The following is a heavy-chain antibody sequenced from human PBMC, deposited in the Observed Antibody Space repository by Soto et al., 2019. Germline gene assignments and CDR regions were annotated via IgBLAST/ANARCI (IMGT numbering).Heavy chain of an antibody. CDR1: GGSFSGYY. Sequence: QVQLQQWGAGLLKPSATLSLTCAVYGGSFSGYYWSWIRQPPGKGLEWIGEINHSGSTNYNPSLKSRVTRSVDASKNQFSLQLSSVTAAATAVYYCARGHRYYLDSSGYYSGSYFDYWVQGTLVTVSS. CDR2: INHSGST. J-gene: IGHJ4*02. D-gene: IGHD3-22*01. V-gene: IGHV4-34*01. CDR3: ARGHRYYLDSSGYYSGSYFDY.